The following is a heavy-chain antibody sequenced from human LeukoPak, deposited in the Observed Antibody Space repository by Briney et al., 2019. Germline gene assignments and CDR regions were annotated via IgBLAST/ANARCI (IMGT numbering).Heavy chain of an antibody. J-gene: IGHJ4*02. V-gene: IGHV3-30*02. CDR2: IRYDGSNK. CDR1: GFTFSSYD. D-gene: IGHD3-22*01. CDR3: AREVHYYDSSGYYSGY. Sequence: GGSLRLSCAASGFTFSSYDMHWVRQAPGKGLEWVAFIRYDGSNKYYADSVKGRFTVSRDNAKNSLYLQMNSLRAEDTAVYYCAREVHYYDSSGYYSGYWGQGTLVTVSS.